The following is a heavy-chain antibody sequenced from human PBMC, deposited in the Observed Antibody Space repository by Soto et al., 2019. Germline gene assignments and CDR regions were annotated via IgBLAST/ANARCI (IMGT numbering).Heavy chain of an antibody. CDR1: GYSFTSYW. Sequence: ASVKVSCKASGYSFTSYWIGWVRQMPGKGLEWMGIIYPGDSDTRYSPSFQGQVTISADKSISTAYLQWSSLKASDTAMYYCASHSWSGAYYYYGLDVWRQATTVTVSS. CDR3: ASHSWSGAYYYYGLDV. CDR2: IYPGDSDT. V-gene: IGHV5-51*01. D-gene: IGHD6-13*01. J-gene: IGHJ6*02.